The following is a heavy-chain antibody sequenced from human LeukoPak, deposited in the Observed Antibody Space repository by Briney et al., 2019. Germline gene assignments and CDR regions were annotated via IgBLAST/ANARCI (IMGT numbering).Heavy chain of an antibody. CDR2: IRYDGSNK. V-gene: IGHV3-30*02. Sequence: PGGSLRLSCAASGFTFSSYGMHWVRQAPGKGLEWVAFIRYDGSNKYYADSVKGRFTISRDNSKNTLYLQMNSLRAEDTAVYYCARERSYEPGYYFDYWGQGTLVTVSS. D-gene: IGHD1-26*01. CDR3: ARERSYEPGYYFDY. J-gene: IGHJ4*02. CDR1: GFTFSSYG.